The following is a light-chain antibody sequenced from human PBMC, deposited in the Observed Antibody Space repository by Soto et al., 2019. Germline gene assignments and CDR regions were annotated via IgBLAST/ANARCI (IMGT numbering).Light chain of an antibody. CDR3: QHYNSYPPT. V-gene: IGKV1-5*03. J-gene: IGKJ1*01. CDR2: KAS. Sequence: DIQMTQSPSTLSASVGDRVTITCRASQSISSWLAWYQQKPGKAPKLLIYKASSLESGVPSRFSGSGSGTEFTLTISSLQPDDFATYYCQHYNSYPPTFGQGTKVEIK. CDR1: QSISSW.